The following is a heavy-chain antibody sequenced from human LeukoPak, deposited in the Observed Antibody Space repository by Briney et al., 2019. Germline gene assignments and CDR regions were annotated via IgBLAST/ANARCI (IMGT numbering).Heavy chain of an antibody. CDR1: GFTFSNAW. V-gene: IGHV3-15*01. J-gene: IGHJ4*02. Sequence: GGSLRLSCAASGFTFSNAWMSWVRQAPGKGLEWVGRIKSKTDGGTTDYAAPVKGRFTISRDDSKNTLYLQMNSLKTEDTAVYYCTTDSGSITPFYFDYWGQGTLVTVSS. CDR3: TTDSGSITPFYFDY. CDR2: IKSKTDGGTT. D-gene: IGHD4-23*01.